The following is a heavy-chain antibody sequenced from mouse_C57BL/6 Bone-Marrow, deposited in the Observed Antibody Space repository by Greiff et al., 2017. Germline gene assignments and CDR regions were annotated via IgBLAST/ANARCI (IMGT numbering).Heavy chain of an antibody. CDR2: IDPEDGDT. D-gene: IGHD1-1*01. J-gene: IGHJ1*03. CDR1: GFNIKDYY. V-gene: IGHV14-1*01. CDR3: TTVVAHWYFDV. Sequence: EVQLQQSGAELVRPGASVKLSCTASGFNIKDYYMHWVKQRPEQGLEWIGRIDPEDGDTEYDPKFQGKATMTADTSSNTAYLQLSSLTSESTAVFGCTTVVAHWYFDVWGTGTTVTVSS.